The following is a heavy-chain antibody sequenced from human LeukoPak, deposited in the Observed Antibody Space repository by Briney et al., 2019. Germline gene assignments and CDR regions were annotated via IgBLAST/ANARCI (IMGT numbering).Heavy chain of an antibody. D-gene: IGHD3-16*01. Sequence: GGSLRLSCAASRFTFSSYAMSWVRQAPGKGLEWVSAISGSGTTLYYADSVKGRFTISRDNSKSTLYLQMNSLRAEDTAVYYCARAIYVSLDYYYGMDVWGQGTTVTVSS. V-gene: IGHV3-23*01. CDR2: ISGSGTTL. CDR1: RFTFSSYA. J-gene: IGHJ6*02. CDR3: ARAIYVSLDYYYGMDV.